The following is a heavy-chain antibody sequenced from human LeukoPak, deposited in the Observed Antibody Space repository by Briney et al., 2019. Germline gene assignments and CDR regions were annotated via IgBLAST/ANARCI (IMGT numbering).Heavy chain of an antibody. V-gene: IGHV3-23*01. CDR2: ISGSGGGT. Sequence: GGSLRLSCAASGFTFTAYAMSWVRQAPGKGLERVSAISGSGGGTYYADSVKGRFTISRDNSKNTVYLQMNSLRGEDTAVYYCAKEVGGYTTFDYWGQGTLVTVSS. CDR1: GFTFTAYA. J-gene: IGHJ4*02. D-gene: IGHD2-2*02. CDR3: AKEVGGYTTFDY.